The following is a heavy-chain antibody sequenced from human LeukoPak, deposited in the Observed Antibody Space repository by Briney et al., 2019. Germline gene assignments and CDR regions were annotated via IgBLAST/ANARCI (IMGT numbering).Heavy chain of an antibody. D-gene: IGHD5-18*01. V-gene: IGHV3-73*01. CDR2: IRSKTNSYAT. CDR3: ATGYPAFDY. J-gene: IGHJ4*02. Sequence: GGSLRLSCAASGFTFSGSAMHWVRQASGKGLEWVGRIRSKTNSYATAYAASVKGRFTISRDDSKNTAYLQMNSLKTEDTAVYYCATGYPAFDYWGQGTLVTVSS. CDR1: GFTFSGSA.